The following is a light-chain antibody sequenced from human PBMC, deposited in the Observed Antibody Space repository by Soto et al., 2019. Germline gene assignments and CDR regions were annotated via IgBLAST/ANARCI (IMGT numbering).Light chain of an antibody. Sequence: VLPQSPCTLSLSPGERATLSCRASQRVSSSYLTWYQQKPGQAPRLLIYGASSRPTGIPDRFSGSGSGTDFTLTISSLQPEDFAVYYCQQFYGTATFGQGTRV. V-gene: IGKV3-20*01. CDR1: QRVSSSY. J-gene: IGKJ5*01. CDR3: QQFYGTAT. CDR2: GAS.